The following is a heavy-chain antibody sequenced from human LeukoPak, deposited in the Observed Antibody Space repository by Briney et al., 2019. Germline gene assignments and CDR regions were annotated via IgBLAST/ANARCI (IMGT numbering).Heavy chain of an antibody. CDR1: GGSISSGDYY. CDR3: ARQIGRGSYLYYFDY. CDR2: IYYSGST. J-gene: IGHJ4*02. V-gene: IGHV4-30-4*01. D-gene: IGHD1-26*01. Sequence: SQTLSLTCTVSGGSISSGDYYWSWIRQPPWKGLERIGCIYYSGSTYYNPSLKSRLTISVDTSKNQFSLTLSSVTAADTAVYYCARQIGRGSYLYYFDYWGQGTLVTVSS.